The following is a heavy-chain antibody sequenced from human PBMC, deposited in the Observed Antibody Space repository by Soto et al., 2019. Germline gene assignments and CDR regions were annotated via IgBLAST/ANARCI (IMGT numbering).Heavy chain of an antibody. CDR1: GFTFSSYG. J-gene: IGHJ6*02. V-gene: IGHV3-30*18. CDR3: AKSLDIVLLPRAISAYYYYGVDV. D-gene: IGHD2-2*03. Sequence: VQLVESGGGVVQPGRSLRLSCAASGFTFSSYGMNWVRQAPGKGLEWVALISYDGITKYYADSVKGGFTISRDNDKKTTYLQMNSRRPDDAAVYYCAKSLDIVLLPRAISAYYYYGVDVWGQGTTVTVSS. CDR2: ISYDGITK.